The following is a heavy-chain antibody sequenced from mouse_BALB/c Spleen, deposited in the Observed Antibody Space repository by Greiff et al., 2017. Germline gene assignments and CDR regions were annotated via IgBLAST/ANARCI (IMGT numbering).Heavy chain of an antibody. J-gene: IGHJ2*01. CDR3: ARHYGLGYFDY. CDR1: GFTFSSYY. V-gene: IGHV5-6-2*01. CDR2: INSNGGST. Sequence: EVHLVESGGGLVKLGGSLKLSCAASGFTFSSYYMSWVRQTPEKRLELVAAINSNGGSTYYPDTVKGRFTISRDNAKNTLYLQMSSLKSEDTALYYCARHYGLGYFDYWGQGTTLTVSS. D-gene: IGHD3-3*01.